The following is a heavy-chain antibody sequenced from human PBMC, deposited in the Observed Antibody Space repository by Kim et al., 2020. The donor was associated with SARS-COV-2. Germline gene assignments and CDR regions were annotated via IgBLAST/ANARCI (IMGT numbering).Heavy chain of an antibody. CDR1: GFTFRTYG. V-gene: IGHV3-23*01. CDR3: AKGGLNYFDY. Sequence: GGSLRLSCAASGFTFRTYGVSWVRQAPGKGLEWVSTIRSSGGSTYYADSVKGRFTISRENPKNMVYLQMNSLRAEDTAGYYCAKGGLNYFDYWGQGTLVT. D-gene: IGHD3-16*01. CDR2: IRSSGGST. J-gene: IGHJ4*02.